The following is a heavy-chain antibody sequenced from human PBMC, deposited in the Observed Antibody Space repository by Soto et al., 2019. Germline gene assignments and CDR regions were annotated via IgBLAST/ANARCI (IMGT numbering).Heavy chain of an antibody. CDR1: GGSFSGYY. Sequence: SETLSLTCAVYGGSFSGYYWSWIRQPPGKGLELIGEINHSGSTNYNPSLKSRVTISVDTSKNQFSLKLSSVTAADTAVYYCARGRRTMVRGDYNYYYYMDVWGKGTTVTVSS. J-gene: IGHJ6*03. D-gene: IGHD3-10*01. V-gene: IGHV4-34*01. CDR3: ARGRRTMVRGDYNYYYYMDV. CDR2: INHSGST.